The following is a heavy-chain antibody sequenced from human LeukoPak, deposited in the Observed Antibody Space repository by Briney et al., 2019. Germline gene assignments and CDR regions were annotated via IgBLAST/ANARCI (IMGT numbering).Heavy chain of an antibody. CDR1: GLTFSSYA. CDR3: AKDRLPGSNYYYGMDV. Sequence: GGSLRLSCAASGLTFSSYAMSWVRQAPGKGLEWVSAISGSGGSTYYADSVKGRFTISRDNSKNTLYLQMNSLRAEDTAVYYCAKDRLPGSNYYYGMDVWGQGTTVTVSS. J-gene: IGHJ6*02. CDR2: ISGSGGST. V-gene: IGHV3-23*01. D-gene: IGHD1-26*01.